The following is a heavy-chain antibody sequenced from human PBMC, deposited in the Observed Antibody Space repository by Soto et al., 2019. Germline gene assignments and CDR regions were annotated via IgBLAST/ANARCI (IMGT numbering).Heavy chain of an antibody. J-gene: IGHJ4*02. D-gene: IGHD4-17*01. CDR2: IYHSGST. CDR3: ARASALLPYGDYLDY. CDR1: GGSISSSNW. Sequence: QVQLQESGPGLVKPSGTLSLTCAVSGGSISSSNWWSWVRQPPGKGLEWIGEIYHSGSTNYNPSLTSRVTISVDKSKNQFSLKLSSVTAADTAVYYCARASALLPYGDYLDYWGQGTLVTVSS. V-gene: IGHV4-4*02.